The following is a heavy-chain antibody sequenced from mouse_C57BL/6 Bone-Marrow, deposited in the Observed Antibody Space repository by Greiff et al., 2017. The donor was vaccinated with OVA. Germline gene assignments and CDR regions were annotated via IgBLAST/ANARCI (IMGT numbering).Heavy chain of an antibody. Sequence: VQLQQSWAELVKPGASVTLSCKASGYAFSNYWMNWVKQRPGKGLEWIGKIYPGDGDINYNGKFKGKATLTADKSYSTAYMQFSSLTSEDAAVYFCARGAYWGQGTTLTVSS. CDR2: IYPGDGDI. CDR3: ARGAY. V-gene: IGHV1-80*01. CDR1: GYAFSNYW. J-gene: IGHJ2*01.